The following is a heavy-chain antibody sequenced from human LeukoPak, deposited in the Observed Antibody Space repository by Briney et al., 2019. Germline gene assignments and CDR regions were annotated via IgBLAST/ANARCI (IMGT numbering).Heavy chain of an antibody. Sequence: SETLSLTCAVYGGSFSGYYWSWIRQPPGKGLEWIGEINHSGSTNYNPSLKSRVTISVDTSKNQFSLKLSSVTAADTAVYYCARGSYDSSGYYPLLDYWGQGTLVTVSS. D-gene: IGHD3-22*01. CDR1: GGSFSGYY. V-gene: IGHV4-34*01. CDR2: INHSGST. CDR3: ARGSYDSSGYYPLLDY. J-gene: IGHJ4*02.